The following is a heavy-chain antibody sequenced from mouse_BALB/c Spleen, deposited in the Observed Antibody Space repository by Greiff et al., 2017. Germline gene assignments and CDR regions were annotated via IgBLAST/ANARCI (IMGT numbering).Heavy chain of an antibody. D-gene: IGHD1-1*01. CDR2: ISYSGST. CDR3: ARRTTVVATKNYYAMDY. J-gene: IGHJ4*01. V-gene: IGHV3-8*02. Sequence: EVQLQQSGPSLVKPSQTLSLTCSVTGDSITSGYWNWIRKFPGNKLEYMGYISYSGSTYYNPSLKSRISITRDTSKNQYYLQLNSVTTEDTATYYCARRTTVVATKNYYAMDYWGQGTSVTVSS. CDR1: GDSITSGY.